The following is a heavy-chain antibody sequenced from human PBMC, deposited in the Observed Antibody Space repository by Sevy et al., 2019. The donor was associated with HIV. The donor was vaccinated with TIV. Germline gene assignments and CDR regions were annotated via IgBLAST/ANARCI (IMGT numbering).Heavy chain of an antibody. D-gene: IGHD2-2*01. V-gene: IGHV3-11*01. J-gene: IGHJ6*02. CDR2: ISSRGSAI. CDR3: ARDHVVVEPLANYGMDV. CDR1: GFIFRDFY. Sequence: GGSLRLSCTASGFIFRDFYMSWVRQAPGKGLEWISYISSRGSAIYYADSVKGRFTISRDNAKNSLYLQMNSLTAEDTAVYYCARDHVVVEPLANYGMDVWGQGTTVTVSS.